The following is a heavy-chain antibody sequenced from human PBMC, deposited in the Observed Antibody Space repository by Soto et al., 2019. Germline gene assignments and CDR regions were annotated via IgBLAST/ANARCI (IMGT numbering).Heavy chain of an antibody. V-gene: IGHV4-34*01. J-gene: IGHJ5*02. D-gene: IGHD2-8*01. Sequence: SETLSLTCAVYGVSFSGYYWSWIRQPPGKGLEWIGEINHSGSTNYNPSLKSRVTISVDTSKNQFSLKLSSVTAADTAVYYCASVLMVSRWFDPWGQGTLVTVSS. CDR3: ASVLMVSRWFDP. CDR2: INHSGST. CDR1: GVSFSGYY.